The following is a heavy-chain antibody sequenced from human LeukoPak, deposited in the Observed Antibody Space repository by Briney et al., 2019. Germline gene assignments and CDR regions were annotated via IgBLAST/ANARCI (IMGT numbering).Heavy chain of an antibody. CDR1: GFTFSSYA. J-gene: IGHJ4*02. CDR2: ISHDGRSE. V-gene: IGHV3-30-3*01. Sequence: GGSLRLSCAASGFTFSSYAMHWVRQTPGKGLDWVAVISHDGRSEHYAASVKGRFTISRDNSKNTMDLQMNSLRADDTAVYYCAREVGRDCPFDYWGRGTLVTVSS. CDR3: AREVGRDCPFDY. D-gene: IGHD2-21*02.